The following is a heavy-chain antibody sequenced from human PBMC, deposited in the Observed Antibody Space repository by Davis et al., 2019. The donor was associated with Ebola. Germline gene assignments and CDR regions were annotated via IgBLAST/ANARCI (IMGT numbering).Heavy chain of an antibody. CDR1: GFTFSSFG. CDR3: AKDYVVMGPFDY. V-gene: IGHV3-30*18. J-gene: IGHJ4*02. D-gene: IGHD3-16*01. Sequence: PGGSLRLSCAASGFTFSSFGMHWVRQAPGKGLEWVALISFDGSNEYYADSVKGRFTISRDNSKNTLYLQMNSLRAEDTAVYYCAKDYVVMGPFDYWGQGTLVTVSS. CDR2: ISFDGSNE.